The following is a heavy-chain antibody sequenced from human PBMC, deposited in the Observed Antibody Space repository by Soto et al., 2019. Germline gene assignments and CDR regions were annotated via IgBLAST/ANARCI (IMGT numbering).Heavy chain of an antibody. CDR2: ISSTTNYI. CDR1: GFTFTRYS. J-gene: IGHJ4*02. Sequence: GGSLRLSCAVSGFTFTRYSMNWVRQAPGKGLEWVSSISSTTNYIYYADSMKGRFTVSRGNAKNSVYLEMNSLSAEDTAVYYCARESEDLTSNFDYWGQGTLVTVSS. V-gene: IGHV3-21*01. CDR3: ARESEDLTSNFDY.